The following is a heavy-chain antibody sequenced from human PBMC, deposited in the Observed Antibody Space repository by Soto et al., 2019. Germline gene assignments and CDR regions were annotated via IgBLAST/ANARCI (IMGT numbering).Heavy chain of an antibody. J-gene: IGHJ5*02. CDR1: GFTFSSYG. V-gene: IGHV3-33*01. CDR3: ARARGVYSSSSNWFDP. Sequence: GGSLRLSCAAPGFTFSSYGMHWVRQAPGKGLEWVAVIWYDGSNKYYADSVKGRFTISRDNSKNTLYLQMNSLRAEDTAVYYCARARGVYSSSSNWFDPWGQGTLVTVS. D-gene: IGHD6-6*01. CDR2: IWYDGSNK.